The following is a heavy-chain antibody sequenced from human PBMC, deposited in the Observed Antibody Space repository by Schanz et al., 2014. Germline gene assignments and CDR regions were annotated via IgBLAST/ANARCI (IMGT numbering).Heavy chain of an antibody. CDR2: IGTSGGT. CDR3: VSSGSYSSYAF. CDR1: GFSFTTYA. V-gene: IGHV3-23*01. Sequence: EVQLLESGGGLVQPGGSLRLSCASSGFSFTTYAMSWVRQAPGKGLEWVSTIGTSGGTNYAESVKGRFTISRDNSKNTLYLQMNSLRAEDTAVYHCVSSGSYSSYAFWGQGTLVTVSS. J-gene: IGHJ4*02. D-gene: IGHD3-10*01.